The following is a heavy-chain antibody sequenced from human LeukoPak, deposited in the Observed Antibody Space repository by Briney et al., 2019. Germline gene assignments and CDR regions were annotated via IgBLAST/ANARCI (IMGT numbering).Heavy chain of an antibody. J-gene: IGHJ4*02. Sequence: PGGSLRLSCAASGFTFSSYAMSWVRQAPGKGLEWVSTISGSGDYTYYADSVKGRFTISRDNSKNTVYLQMKSLRAEDTAVYYCAKDIVGPRWNFDYWGQGTLVTVSS. CDR3: AKDIVGPRWNFDY. CDR1: GFTFSSYA. D-gene: IGHD1-26*01. V-gene: IGHV3-23*01. CDR2: ISGSGDYT.